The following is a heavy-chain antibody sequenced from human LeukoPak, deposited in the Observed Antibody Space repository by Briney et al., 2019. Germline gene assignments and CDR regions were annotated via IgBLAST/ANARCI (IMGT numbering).Heavy chain of an antibody. CDR3: TIRAYSYEYFDF. D-gene: IGHD5-18*01. V-gene: IGHV5-51*01. CDR1: GYTFTNSW. Sequence: PGESLKISCKGSGYTFTNSWIGWVRQTPGKGLEWMGSIYPGDSDTRYSPSFQGQVTISVDKSISTAYLQWSSLKASSTAMYYCTIRAYSYEYFDFWGQGTLVTVSS. CDR2: IYPGDSDT. J-gene: IGHJ4*02.